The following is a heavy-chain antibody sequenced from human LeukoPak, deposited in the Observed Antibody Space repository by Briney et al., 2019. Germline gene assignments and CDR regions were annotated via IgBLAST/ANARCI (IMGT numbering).Heavy chain of an antibody. J-gene: IGHJ5*02. CDR3: AKDLYSSGWYNYFDP. Sequence: GGSLRLSFAASGFTFSASGMHWVRSAPGMGLEWVAMISHDGHSKYYTASVKGRFAISRDESRNTLYLQMNTLRAEDTAVYYCAKDLYSSGWYNYFDPWGQGTLVTVSS. V-gene: IGHV3-30*18. D-gene: IGHD6-19*01. CDR1: GFTFSASG. CDR2: ISHDGHSK.